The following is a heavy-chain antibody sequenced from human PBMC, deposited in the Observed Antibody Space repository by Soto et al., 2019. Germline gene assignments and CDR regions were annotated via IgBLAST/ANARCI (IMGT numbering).Heavy chain of an antibody. D-gene: IGHD1-26*01. CDR1: GFSLTTDRVG. V-gene: IGHV2-5*02. Sequence: QITLKESGPTLVKPTQTLTLTCTFSGFSLTTDRVGVGWIRQPPGEALEWLAVIYWDDTKTYRPSLESRLTITQDTSQNQVALTMTNMDSVDTATYYCAHAYGGRSLYWGQGTLVTVSS. CDR3: AHAYGGRSLY. CDR2: IYWDDTK. J-gene: IGHJ4*02.